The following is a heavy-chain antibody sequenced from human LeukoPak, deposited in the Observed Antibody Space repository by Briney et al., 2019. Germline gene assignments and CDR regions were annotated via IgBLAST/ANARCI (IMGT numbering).Heavy chain of an antibody. D-gene: IGHD6-13*01. CDR1: GFTVSSNY. Sequence: GGSLRLSCAASGFTVSSNYMSWVRQAPGKGLEWVSVIYSGGSTYYADSVKGRFTISRDNSKNTLYLQMNSLRAEDTAVYYCATVIAAASNPLDYYYYGMDVWGQGTTVTVSS. V-gene: IGHV3-66*01. J-gene: IGHJ6*02. CDR2: IYSGGST. CDR3: ATVIAAASNPLDYYYYGMDV.